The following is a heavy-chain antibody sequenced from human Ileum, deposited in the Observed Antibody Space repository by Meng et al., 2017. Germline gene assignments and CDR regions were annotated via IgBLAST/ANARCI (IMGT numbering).Heavy chain of an antibody. V-gene: IGHV4-39*01. CDR2: IYYSGST. CDR1: GGSISSSSYY. J-gene: IGHJ5*02. CDR3: AQPRITMTLGGFRTGWFDP. Sequence: QLQLQESGPGLVKPSETLSLTCPVSGGSISSSSYYWGWIRQPPGKGLEWSGSIYYSGSTYYNPSLKSRVTISVDTSENQFSLKLSSVTAADTAVYYCAQPRITMTLGGFRTGWFDPWGQGTLVTVSS. D-gene: IGHD3-22*01.